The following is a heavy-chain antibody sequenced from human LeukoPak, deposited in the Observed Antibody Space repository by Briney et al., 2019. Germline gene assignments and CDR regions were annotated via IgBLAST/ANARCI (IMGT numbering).Heavy chain of an antibody. CDR1: GFTFSSYG. V-gene: IGHV3-33*01. J-gene: IGHJ5*02. D-gene: IGHD3-3*01. CDR3: AREAYYDFWSGYYWFDP. CDR2: IWYDGSNK. Sequence: GGSLRLSCAASGFTFSSYGMHWVRQAPGKGLEWVAVIWYDGSNKYYADSVKGRFTISRDNSKNTLYLQMNSLRAEDTAVYYYAREAYYDFWSGYYWFDPWGQGTLVTVSS.